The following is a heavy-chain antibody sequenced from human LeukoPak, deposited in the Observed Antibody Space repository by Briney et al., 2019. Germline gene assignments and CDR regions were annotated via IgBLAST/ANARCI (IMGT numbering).Heavy chain of an antibody. CDR3: ASASCYGCGFDY. Sequence: TGGSLRLSCAASGFSFSDSYMTWIRQAPGKGLEWVSYISSSGSTIYHADSVKGRFTISRDNAKNSLYLQMNSLRAEDTAVYYCASASCYGCGFDYWGQGTLVTVSS. J-gene: IGHJ4*02. V-gene: IGHV3-11*04. D-gene: IGHD2-2*01. CDR2: ISSSGSTI. CDR1: GFSFSDSY.